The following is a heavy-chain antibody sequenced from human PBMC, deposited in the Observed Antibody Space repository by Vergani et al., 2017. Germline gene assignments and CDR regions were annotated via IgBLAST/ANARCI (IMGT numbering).Heavy chain of an antibody. CDR2: ISWNSGTL. CDR3: AKDMYGYYDSSGYFDY. D-gene: IGHD3-22*01. J-gene: IGHJ4*02. CDR1: GFTFDDYA. Sequence: EVQMVESGGGLVQPGRSLRLSCAASGFTFDDYAMHWVRQAPGKGLEWVPGISWNSGTLGYADSVKGRFTISRNNAKDSLYLQMNSLRAEDTALYYCAKDMYGYYDSSGYFDYWGQGTLVTVSS. V-gene: IGHV3-9*01.